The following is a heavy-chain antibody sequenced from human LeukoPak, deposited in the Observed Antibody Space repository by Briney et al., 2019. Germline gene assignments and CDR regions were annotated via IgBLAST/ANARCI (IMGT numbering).Heavy chain of an antibody. J-gene: IGHJ4*02. V-gene: IGHV5-51*01. Sequence: GASLKISCKGSGYSFTSYWIGWVRQMPGKGLEWMGIIYPGDSDTRYSPSFQGQVTISADKSISTAYLQWSSLKASDTAMYYCARLLNPYYYDSSGYYYWGQGTLVTVSS. CDR3: ARLLNPYYYDSSGYYY. CDR2: IYPGDSDT. CDR1: GYSFTSYW. D-gene: IGHD3-22*01.